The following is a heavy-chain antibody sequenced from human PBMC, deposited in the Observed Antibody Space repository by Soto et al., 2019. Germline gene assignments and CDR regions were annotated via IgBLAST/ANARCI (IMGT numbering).Heavy chain of an antibody. CDR1: GFTFSNYD. CDR2: ITSSSRTI. D-gene: IGHD2-2*01. CDR3: ARAEVPATYRPIDY. Sequence: PGGSLRLSCAASGFTFSNYDMNWVRQAPGKGLEWVSAITSSSRTIYYADSVKGRFTISRDNAKNSLFLQMNSLRAEDTAVYFCARAEVPATYRPIDYWGQGTLVTVSS. V-gene: IGHV3-48*01. J-gene: IGHJ4*02.